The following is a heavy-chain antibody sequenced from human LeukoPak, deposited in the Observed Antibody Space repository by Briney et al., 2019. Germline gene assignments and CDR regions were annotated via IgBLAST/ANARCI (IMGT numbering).Heavy chain of an antibody. J-gene: IGHJ4*02. V-gene: IGHV1-69*05. CDR3: ARGTRDGYNTPFDY. CDR1: GGTFSSYA. D-gene: IGHD5-24*01. CDR2: IIPIFGTA. Sequence: SVKVSCKASGGTFSSYAISWVRQAPGQGLEWMGGIIPIFGTANYAQKFQGRVTITTDESTSTAYMELSSLRAEDTAVYYCARGTRDGYNTPFDYWGQGTLVTVSS.